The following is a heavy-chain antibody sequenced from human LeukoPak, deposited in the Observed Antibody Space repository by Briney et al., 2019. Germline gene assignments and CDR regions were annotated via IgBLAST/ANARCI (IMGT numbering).Heavy chain of an antibody. CDR1: GGSISSYY. J-gene: IGHJ4*02. CDR2: IYYSGST. Sequence: SETLSLTCTVSGGSISSYYWSWIRQPPGKGLEWIGYIYYSGSTNYNPSLKSRVTISVDTSKNQFSLKLSSVTAADTAVYYCARYGDYGINFDYWGQGTLVTVSS. V-gene: IGHV4-59*08. CDR3: ARYGDYGINFDY. D-gene: IGHD4-17*01.